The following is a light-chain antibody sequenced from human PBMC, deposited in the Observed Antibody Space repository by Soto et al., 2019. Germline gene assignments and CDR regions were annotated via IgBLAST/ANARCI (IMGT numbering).Light chain of an antibody. Sequence: QSVLTQPPSVSGAPGQRVTISCTGSSSNIGAGYDVHWYQQLPGTAPKLLIYGNSNRPSGVPDRFSGSKSGTSASLAIPGLQAEDEADYYCQSYDSSLWVFGGGTKVTVL. CDR2: GNS. J-gene: IGLJ2*01. V-gene: IGLV1-40*01. CDR1: SSNIGAGYD. CDR3: QSYDSSLWV.